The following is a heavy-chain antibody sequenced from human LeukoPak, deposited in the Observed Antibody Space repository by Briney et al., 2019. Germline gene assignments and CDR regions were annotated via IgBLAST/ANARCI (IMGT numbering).Heavy chain of an antibody. D-gene: IGHD3-22*01. Sequence: PGGSLRLSCAASGFTFSSYGMHWVRQAPGKGLEWVAVISYDGSNKYYADSVKGRFTISRDNSKNTLYLQMNSLRAEDTAVYYCAKDLLYDSSGYVYYYYYYGMDVWGQGTTVTVSS. J-gene: IGHJ6*02. V-gene: IGHV3-30*18. CDR2: ISYDGSNK. CDR3: AKDLLYDSSGYVYYYYYYGMDV. CDR1: GFTFSSYG.